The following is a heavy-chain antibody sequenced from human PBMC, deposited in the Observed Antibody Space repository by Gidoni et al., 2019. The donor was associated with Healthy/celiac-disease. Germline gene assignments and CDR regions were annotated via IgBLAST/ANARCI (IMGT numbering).Heavy chain of an antibody. CDR2: IYPGDSDT. CDR3: ASLVEMATPSHDWYFDL. J-gene: IGHJ2*01. Sequence: EVQLVQSGAEVKKPGESLKISCKGSGYSFTSYWIGWVRQMPGKGLEWMGIIYPGDSDTRYSPSFQGQVTISADKSISTAYLQWSSLKASDTAMYYCASLVEMATPSHDWYFDLWGRGTLVTVSS. V-gene: IGHV5-51*01. D-gene: IGHD5-12*01. CDR1: GYSFTSYW.